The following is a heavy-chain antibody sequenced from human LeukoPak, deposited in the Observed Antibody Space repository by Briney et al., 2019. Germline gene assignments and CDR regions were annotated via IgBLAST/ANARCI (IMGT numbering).Heavy chain of an antibody. V-gene: IGHV1-8*01. CDR3: ARGRSSGWYRSEYFQH. CDR2: MNPNSGNT. J-gene: IGHJ1*01. CDR1: GYTFTSYD. D-gene: IGHD6-19*01. Sequence: ASVKVSCKASGYTFTSYDINWVRQATGQGLEWMGWMNPNSGNTGYAQKFQGRVTMTRNTSISTAYLERSSLRSEDTAVYYCARGRSSGWYRSEYFQHWGQGTLVTVSS.